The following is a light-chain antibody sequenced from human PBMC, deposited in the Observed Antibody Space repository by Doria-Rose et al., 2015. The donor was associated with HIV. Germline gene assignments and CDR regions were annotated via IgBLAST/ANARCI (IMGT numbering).Light chain of an antibody. V-gene: IGKV4-1*01. Sequence: TQSPDSLAVSLGERATINCKSSQSVLTRSNHKNYLAWYQQKAGQPPNLLIYWASTRESGVPDRFSGSGSGTDFTLTISSLQAEDVAVYYCQQYFTTPRTFGQGTKVEIE. J-gene: IGKJ1*01. CDR1: QSVLTRSNHKNY. CDR2: WAS. CDR3: QQYFTTPRT.